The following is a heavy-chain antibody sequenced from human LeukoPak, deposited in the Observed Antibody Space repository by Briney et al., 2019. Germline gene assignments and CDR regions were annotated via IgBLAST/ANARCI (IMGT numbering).Heavy chain of an antibody. CDR3: ARDADHDYIDY. V-gene: IGHV4-31*03. J-gene: IGHJ4*02. CDR2: IYYSGST. CDR1: GVSISSGGYY. Sequence: PSETLSLTCTVSGVSISSGGYYWSWIRQHPGKGLEWIGYIYYSGSTYYNPSLKSRVTISVDTSKNQFSLKLSSVTAADTAVYYCARDADHDYIDYWGQGTLVTVSS.